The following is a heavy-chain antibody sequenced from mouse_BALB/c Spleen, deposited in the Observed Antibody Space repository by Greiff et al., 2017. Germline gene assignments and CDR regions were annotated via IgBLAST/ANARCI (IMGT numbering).Heavy chain of an antibody. CDR2: IDPANGNT. J-gene: IGHJ4*01. CDR1: GFNIKDTY. D-gene: IGHD4-1*01. CDR3: ARSPLTFYYAMDY. Sequence: VRLQQSGAELVKPGASVKLSCTASGFNIKDTYMHWVKQRPEQGLEWIGRIDPANGNTKYDPKFQGKATITADTSSNTAYLQLSSLTSEDTAVYYCARSPLTFYYAMDYWGQGTSVTVSS. V-gene: IGHV14-3*02.